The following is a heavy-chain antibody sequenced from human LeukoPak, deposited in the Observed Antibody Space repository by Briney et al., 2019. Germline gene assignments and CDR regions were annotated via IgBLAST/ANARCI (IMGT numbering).Heavy chain of an antibody. CDR1: GYTFTGYH. V-gene: IGHV1-2*02. Sequence: GASVKVSCKASGYTFTGYHMHWVRQAPGQGLEWMGWINPNSGGTNYARKFQGRVTMTRDTSISTAYMELSRLRSDDTAVYYCARDQYCSSTSCYDIDDYWGQGTLVTVSS. CDR2: INPNSGGT. D-gene: IGHD2-2*01. J-gene: IGHJ4*02. CDR3: ARDQYCSSTSCYDIDDY.